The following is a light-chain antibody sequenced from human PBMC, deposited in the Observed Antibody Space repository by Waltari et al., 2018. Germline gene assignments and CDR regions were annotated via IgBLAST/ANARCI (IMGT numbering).Light chain of an antibody. CDR1: QSVGRA. CDR2: VAS. CDR3: QHYVRLPVT. V-gene: IGKV3-20*01. J-gene: IGKJ1*01. Sequence: EIVLTQSPGTLSLSPGDRATLSCWASQSVGRALAWYQQKRGQAPRLLIYVASTRASGIPDRFSGSGSGTDFSLTINRLEPEDFAVYYCQHYVRLPVTFGQGTKVEIK.